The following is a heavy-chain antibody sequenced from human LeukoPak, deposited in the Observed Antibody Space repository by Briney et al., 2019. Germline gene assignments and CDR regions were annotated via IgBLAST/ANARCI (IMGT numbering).Heavy chain of an antibody. CDR2: INPSGGST. V-gene: IGHV1-46*01. CDR1: GYTFTSYY. CDR3: ARDSPRVYYGSGSYYNALGY. J-gene: IGHJ1*01. Sequence: ASVKVSXKAFGYTFTSYYMHWVRQAPGQGLEWMGIINPSGGSTSYAQKFQGRVTMTRDTSTSTVYMELSSLRSEDTTVYYCARDSPRVYYGSGSYYNALGYWGQGTLVTVSS. D-gene: IGHD3-10*01.